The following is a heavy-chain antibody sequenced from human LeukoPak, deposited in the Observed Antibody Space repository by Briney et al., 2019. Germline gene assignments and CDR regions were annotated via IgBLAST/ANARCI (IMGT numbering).Heavy chain of an antibody. J-gene: IGHJ4*02. CDR1: GYTFTSYD. CDR3: ARAAPSPYYFDY. V-gene: IGHV1-8*01. Sequence: ASVKVSCKASGYTFTSYDINWVRQATGQGLEWMGWMNPNSGNTGYAQKFQGRVTMTRNTSISTAYMELSSLRSEDTAVYYCARAAPSPYYFDYWGQGTLVTVSS. CDR2: MNPNSGNT.